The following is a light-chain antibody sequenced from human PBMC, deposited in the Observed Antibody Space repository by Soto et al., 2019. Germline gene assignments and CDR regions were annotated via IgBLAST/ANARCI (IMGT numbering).Light chain of an antibody. CDR2: AAS. CDR3: QQSYSIPHLA. Sequence: DVQMTQSPSSLSASVGERVTITCRASQSISSYLSWYQQEPGKAPKLLIYAASRLQSAVPSRFSGSGSGTDFTLTISSLQPEDCATYYCQQSYSIPHLAFGGGTKVEIK. V-gene: IGKV1-39*01. J-gene: IGKJ4*01. CDR1: QSISSY.